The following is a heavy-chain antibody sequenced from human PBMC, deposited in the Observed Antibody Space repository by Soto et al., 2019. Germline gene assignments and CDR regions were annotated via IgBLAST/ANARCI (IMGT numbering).Heavy chain of an antibody. V-gene: IGHV4-34*01. Sequence: SETLSLTCAVYGGSFSGYYWSWIRQSPGKGLEWIGEINHSGSTNYNPSLKSRVTISVDTSKNQFSLKLSSVTAADTAVYYCARDPFFGEYDPGGQGTLVTVSS. D-gene: IGHD3-10*01. CDR1: GGSFSGYY. CDR3: ARDPFFGEYDP. J-gene: IGHJ5*02. CDR2: INHSGST.